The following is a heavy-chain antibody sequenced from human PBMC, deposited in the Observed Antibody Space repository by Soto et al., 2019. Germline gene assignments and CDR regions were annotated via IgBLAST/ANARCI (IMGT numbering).Heavy chain of an antibody. J-gene: IGHJ5*02. Sequence: ASVKVSCKTSGDNFTDSSMHWVRQAPGQGLEWMGWINLNSGDTNYAEKFRGRVTMTRDTSIITAYMELTRLKSDDTAVYYCARDLGGYDLYGPDTWGQGTLVTVSS. CDR3: ARDLGGYDLYGPDT. D-gene: IGHD5-12*01. CDR1: GDNFTDSS. CDR2: INLNSGDT. V-gene: IGHV1-2*02.